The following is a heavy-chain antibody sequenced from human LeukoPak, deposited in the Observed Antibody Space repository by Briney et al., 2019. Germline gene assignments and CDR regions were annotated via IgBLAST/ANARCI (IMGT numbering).Heavy chain of an antibody. CDR3: ARGYSYGYGLNYFDY. CDR2: INTDGSRT. D-gene: IGHD5-18*01. CDR1: GFTFSSYW. V-gene: IGHV3-74*01. J-gene: IGHJ4*02. Sequence: GGSLRLSCAASGFTFSSYWMHWVRQAPGKGLVWVSRINTDGSRTSYADSVKGRFTISRDNAKNTLYLQINSLRAEDTAVYYCARGYSYGYGLNYFDYWGQGTLVTVSS.